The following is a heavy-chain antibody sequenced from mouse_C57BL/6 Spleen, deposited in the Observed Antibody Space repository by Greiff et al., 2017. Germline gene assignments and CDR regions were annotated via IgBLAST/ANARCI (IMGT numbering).Heavy chain of an antibody. J-gene: IGHJ4*01. CDR1: GYTFTSYW. V-gene: IGHV1-59*01. Sequence: QVQLQQPGAELVRPGTSVKLSCKASGYTFTSYWMHWVKQRHGQGLEWIGVIDPSDSYTNYNQKFKGKATLTVDKSSSTAYMQLSSLTSEDAAVYYCARSGTLYAMDYWGQGTSVTVSS. D-gene: IGHD3-3*01. CDR2: IDPSDSYT. CDR3: ARSGTLYAMDY.